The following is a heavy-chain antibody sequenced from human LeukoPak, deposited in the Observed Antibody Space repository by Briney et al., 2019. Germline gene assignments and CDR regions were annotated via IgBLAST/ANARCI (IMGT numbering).Heavy chain of an antibody. CDR1: GGSISSGGYY. CDR3: ARTGVTMVRGVIQTPFDY. D-gene: IGHD3-10*01. V-gene: IGHV4-31*03. CDR2: IYYSGST. J-gene: IGHJ4*02. Sequence: TSQTLSLTCTVSGGSISSGGYYWSWIRQHPGKGLEWIGYIYYSGSTYYNPSLKSRVTISVDTSKNQFSLKLSSVTAADTAVYYCARTGVTMVRGVIQTPFDYWGQGTLVTVSS.